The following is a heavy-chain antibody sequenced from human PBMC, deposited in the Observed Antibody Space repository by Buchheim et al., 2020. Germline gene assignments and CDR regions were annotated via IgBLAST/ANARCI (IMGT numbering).Heavy chain of an antibody. CDR3: TTVSIFGVVTSAYYYYYGMDV. J-gene: IGHJ6*02. D-gene: IGHD3-3*01. CDR1: GFTFSNAW. V-gene: IGHV3-15*07. Sequence: EVQLVESGGGLVKPGGSLRLSCAASGFTFSNAWMNWVRQAPGKGLEWVGRIKSKTDGGTTDYAAPVKGRFTISRDDSKNTLYLQMNSLKTEDTAVYYCTTVSIFGVVTSAYYYYYGMDVWGQGTT. CDR2: IKSKTDGGTT.